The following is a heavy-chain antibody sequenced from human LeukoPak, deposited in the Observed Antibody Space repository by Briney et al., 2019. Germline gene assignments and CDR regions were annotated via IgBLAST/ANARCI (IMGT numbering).Heavy chain of an antibody. CDR3: VRGSKIRGVIPEGEFDY. CDR1: GITFSNYA. J-gene: IGHJ4*02. Sequence: GGSLRLSCAASGITFSNYAMTWVRQAPGKGLEWVSSISGTGGSTNYADSVKGRFTISRDNSQNTVYLQMDSLRDDDTALYYCVRGSKIRGVIPEGEFDYWGQGTLVTVSS. D-gene: IGHD3-10*01. CDR2: ISGTGGST. V-gene: IGHV3-23*01.